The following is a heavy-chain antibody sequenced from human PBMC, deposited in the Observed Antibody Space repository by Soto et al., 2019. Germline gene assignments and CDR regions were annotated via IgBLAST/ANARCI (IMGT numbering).Heavy chain of an antibody. CDR2: IYHSGST. V-gene: IGHV4-4*02. J-gene: IGHJ1*01. CDR1: GGSISSSNW. CDR3: GRVLYYYDSGVYYYSPSQH. Sequence: SETLSLTCAVSGGSISSSNWWSWVRQPPGKGLEWIGEIYHSGSTNYNPSLKSRVTISVDKSKNQFSLKLSSVTAADTAVYYCGRVLYYYDSGVYYYSPSQHWGQATLATVPS. D-gene: IGHD3-22*01.